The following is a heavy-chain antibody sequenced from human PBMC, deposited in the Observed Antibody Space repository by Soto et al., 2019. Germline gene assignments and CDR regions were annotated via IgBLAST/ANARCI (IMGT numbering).Heavy chain of an antibody. D-gene: IGHD3-3*01. CDR1: GLNFSSFG. J-gene: IGHJ6*03. Sequence: GGSKILSYAAAGLNFSSFGMHWIRQDQGKGLEWVAVIWYDGSNKYYADSVKGRFTISRDNSKNTLYLQMNSLRAEDTAVYYWARDMGAVTNDFFNIGGKG. CDR2: IWYDGSNK. V-gene: IGHV3-33*01. CDR3: ARDMGAVTNDFFNI.